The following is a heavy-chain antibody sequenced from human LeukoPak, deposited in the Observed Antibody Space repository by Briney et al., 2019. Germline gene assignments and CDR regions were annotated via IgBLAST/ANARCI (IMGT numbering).Heavy chain of an antibody. V-gene: IGHV4-59*01. CDR1: GGSISSYY. Sequence: SETLSLTCTVSGGSISSYYWSWIRQPPGKGLEWIGYIYYSGSTNYNPSLKSRVTISVDTSKNQFSLKLSSVTAADTAVYYCARVMVRGVIGGGPFDPWGQGTLVTVYS. D-gene: IGHD3-10*01. CDR3: ARVMVRGVIGGGPFDP. J-gene: IGHJ5*02. CDR2: IYYSGST.